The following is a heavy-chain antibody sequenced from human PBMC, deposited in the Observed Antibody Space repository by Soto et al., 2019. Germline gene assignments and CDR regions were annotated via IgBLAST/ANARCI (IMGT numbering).Heavy chain of an antibody. CDR1: GFSLSNARMG. J-gene: IGHJ4*02. CDR3: AFSSGWNLLFDY. D-gene: IGHD6-19*01. V-gene: IGHV2-26*01. Sequence: PTLVNPTETLTLTCTVSGFSLSNARMGVSWIRQPPGKALEWLAHIFSNDEKSYSRSLKSRLTISKDTSKSQVVLTMTNMDPVDTATYYCAFSSGWNLLFDYWGQGALVTVSS. CDR2: IFSNDEK.